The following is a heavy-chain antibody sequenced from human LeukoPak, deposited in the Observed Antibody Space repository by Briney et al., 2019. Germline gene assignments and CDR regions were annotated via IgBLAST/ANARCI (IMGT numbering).Heavy chain of an antibody. CDR2: ISGSGGST. CDR3: ARDPVEMATITAGYYGMDV. V-gene: IGHV3-23*01. Sequence: GGSLRLSCAASGFTFSSYAMSWVRQAPGKGLEWVSAISGSGGSTYYADSVKGRFTISRDNSKNTLYLQMNSLRAEDTAVYYCARDPVEMATITAGYYGMDVWGQGTTVTVSS. D-gene: IGHD5-24*01. CDR1: GFTFSSYA. J-gene: IGHJ6*02.